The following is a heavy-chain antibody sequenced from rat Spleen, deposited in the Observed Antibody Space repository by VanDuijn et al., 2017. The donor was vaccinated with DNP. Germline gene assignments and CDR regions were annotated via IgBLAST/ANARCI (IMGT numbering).Heavy chain of an antibody. D-gene: IGHD1-11*01. V-gene: IGHV5-31*01. Sequence: EVQLVESGGGLVQPGRSLKLSCVASGFTFNNHWMTWIRQVPGKGLEWVASITPSGGNTYFPDSVKGRFTISRNKAENTLYLQMDSLRSEDTATYYCARHYGGYSYYWYFDFWGPGTMVTVSS. CDR2: ITPSGGNT. CDR1: GFTFNNHW. J-gene: IGHJ1*01. CDR3: ARHYGGYSYYWYFDF.